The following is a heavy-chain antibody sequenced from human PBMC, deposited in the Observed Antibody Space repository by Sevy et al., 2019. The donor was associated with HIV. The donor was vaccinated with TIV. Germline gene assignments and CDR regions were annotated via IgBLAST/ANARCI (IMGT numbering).Heavy chain of an antibody. J-gene: IGHJ4*02. Sequence: GGSLRLSCAASGFTLSNCNMNWVRQAPGKGLEWISYIRSGDDTIYYAQSVKGRFTFSRDNTKNSLYLQMDSLTDEDTAVYYCAKDRWATTSLCRALDFWGQGTLVTVSS. CDR2: IRSGDDTI. CDR3: AKDRWATTSLCRALDF. V-gene: IGHV3-48*02. D-gene: IGHD2-2*01. CDR1: GFTLSNCN.